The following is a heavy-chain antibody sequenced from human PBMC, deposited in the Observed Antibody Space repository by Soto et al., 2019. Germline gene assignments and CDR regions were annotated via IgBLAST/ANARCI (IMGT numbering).Heavy chain of an antibody. D-gene: IGHD1-26*01. J-gene: IGHJ4*02. V-gene: IGHV1-24*01. CDR3: ATVTRFFGGAPFDY. Sequence: ASVKVSCKVSGYTLTELSMHWVRQAPGKGLEWMGGFDPEDGETIYAQKFQGRVTMTEDTSTDTAYMELSSLRSEDTAVYYCATVTRFFGGAPFDYWGQGTLVTSPQ. CDR1: GYTLTELS. CDR2: FDPEDGET.